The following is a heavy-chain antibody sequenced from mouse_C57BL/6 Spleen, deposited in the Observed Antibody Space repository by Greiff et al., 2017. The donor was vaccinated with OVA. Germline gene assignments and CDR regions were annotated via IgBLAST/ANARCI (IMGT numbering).Heavy chain of an antibody. CDR2: INPSSGYT. D-gene: IGHD1-1*01. CDR3: ARTVDY. Sequence: VQLQQSGAELAKPGASVKLSCKASGYTFTSYWMHWVKPRPGQGLEWIGYINPSSGYTKYNQKFKDKATVTADKSYSTAYMQLSSLTYEDSAVYYCARTVDYWSQGTTLTVSS. V-gene: IGHV1-7*01. J-gene: IGHJ2*01. CDR1: GYTFTSYW.